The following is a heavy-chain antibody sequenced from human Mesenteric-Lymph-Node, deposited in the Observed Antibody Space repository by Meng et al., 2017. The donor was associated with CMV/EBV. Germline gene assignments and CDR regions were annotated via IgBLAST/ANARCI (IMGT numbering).Heavy chain of an antibody. V-gene: IGHV4-39*07. J-gene: IGHJ4*02. CDR3: ARWGIGTNWYGMDY. Sequence: SETLSLTCTVSGSSLASDTYYWGWIRQSPGKGLEWIGNMHHDGITYYNSSLKSRVTISLDTSKNQVSVILSSVTAADTAVYYCARWGIGTNWYGMDYWGQGTLVTVSS. D-gene: IGHD1-1*01. CDR1: GSSLASDTYY. CDR2: MHHDGIT.